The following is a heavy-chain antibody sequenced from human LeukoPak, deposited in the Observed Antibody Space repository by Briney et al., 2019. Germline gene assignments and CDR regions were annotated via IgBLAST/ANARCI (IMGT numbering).Heavy chain of an antibody. CDR3: ARELRGYSYGRLGMDV. D-gene: IGHD5-18*01. J-gene: IGHJ6*02. V-gene: IGHV3-13*01. CDR1: GFTFSSYD. CDR2: IGTAGDT. Sequence: GGSLRLSCAASGFTFSSYDMPWVRQATGKGLEWVSAIGTAGDTYYPGSVKGRFTISRENAKNSLYLQMNSLRAGDTAVYYCARELRGYSYGRLGMDVWGQGTTVTVSS.